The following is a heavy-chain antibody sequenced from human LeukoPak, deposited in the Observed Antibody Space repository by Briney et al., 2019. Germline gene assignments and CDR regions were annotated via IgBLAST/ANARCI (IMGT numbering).Heavy chain of an antibody. D-gene: IGHD3-16*01. CDR3: ARDYVGDNWFDP. CDR1: GYTFTDYH. V-gene: IGHV1-2*02. CDR2: ICPNSGGT. Sequence: SVKVSCKASGYTFTDYHMHWVRKAPGQGHEWMGWICPNSGGTNYPQKFQGRVTMTRDTSISAAYMELSRLRSDDTAVYYCARDYVGDNWFDPWGQGTLVTVSS. J-gene: IGHJ5*02.